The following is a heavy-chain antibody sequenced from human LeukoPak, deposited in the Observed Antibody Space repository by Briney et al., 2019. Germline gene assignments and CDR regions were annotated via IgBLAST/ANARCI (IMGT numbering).Heavy chain of an antibody. CDR1: GFTFSSYR. V-gene: IGHV3-7*01. CDR2: IKEDGSDK. Sequence: PGGSLRLSCAASGFTFSSYRMSWVRQAPGKGLEWVANIKEDGSDKYYAESLKGRFTISRDNAENSLYLQMNSLRDEDTAIYHCVRDVGWTGGFFDYWGQGTLVTVSS. D-gene: IGHD3/OR15-3a*01. CDR3: VRDVGWTGGFFDY. J-gene: IGHJ4*02.